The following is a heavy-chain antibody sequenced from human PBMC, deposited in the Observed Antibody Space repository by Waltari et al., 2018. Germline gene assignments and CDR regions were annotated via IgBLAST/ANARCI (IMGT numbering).Heavy chain of an antibody. V-gene: IGHV4-39*02. CDR2: IYYRGTT. J-gene: IGHJ4*02. Sequence: QLQLQESGPGLVKPSETLSLTCTVSGGSISSSSYYWGWIRQPPGKGLEWIGSIYYRGTTYTTPSLKSRVTISVDTSKNQFSLKLSSVTAADTAVYYCAREEGDSSGYYQDYWGQGTLVTVSS. CDR1: GGSISSSSYY. D-gene: IGHD3-22*01. CDR3: AREEGDSSGYYQDY.